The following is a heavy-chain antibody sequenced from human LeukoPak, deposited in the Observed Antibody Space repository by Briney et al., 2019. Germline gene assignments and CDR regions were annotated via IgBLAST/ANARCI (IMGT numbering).Heavy chain of an antibody. J-gene: IGHJ5*02. D-gene: IGHD2-2*01. CDR1: GDSIINSY. CDR3: ARGNSCSDTNCYQTPWHWFDP. CDR2: IYSSGSNYASGST. Sequence: PSETLSLTCTVSGDSIINSYWSWIRQPAGKGLEWIGHIYSSGSNYASGSTNYNPSLRSRVAMSVATSKNQFFLKLTSVSATDTAVYYCARGNSCSDTNCYQTPWHWFDPWGQGTLVTVSS. V-gene: IGHV4-4*07.